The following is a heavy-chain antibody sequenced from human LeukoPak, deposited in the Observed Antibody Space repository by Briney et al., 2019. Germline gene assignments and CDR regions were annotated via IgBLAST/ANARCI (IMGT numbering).Heavy chain of an antibody. CDR1: GFTFSSYA. V-gene: IGHV3-30-3*01. J-gene: IGHJ6*02. D-gene: IGHD1-14*01. CDR2: ISYDGSNK. CDR3: AKVSGGGLYYDGMDV. Sequence: QPGGSLRLSCAASGFTFSSYAMHWVRQAPGKGLEWVAVISYDGSNKYYADSVKGRFTTSRDNAKNSLFLQMNSLRAEDTAVYYCAKVSGGGLYYDGMDVWGQGTTVTVSS.